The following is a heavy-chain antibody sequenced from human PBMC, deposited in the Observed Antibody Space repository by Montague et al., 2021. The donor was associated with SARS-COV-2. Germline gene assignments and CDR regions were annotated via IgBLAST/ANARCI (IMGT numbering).Heavy chain of an antibody. Sequence: SETLSLTCEVSGGSIRSYYWSWIRQSPGKGLEWIGYVHYTGTTKNNPSLKTRVTLSLDTPKNNFSLRLNSVTAADTAVYYCARAQNICFIANCVNYFDLWGLGALVTVSS. J-gene: IGHJ4*02. D-gene: IGHD1-1*01. V-gene: IGHV4-59*01. CDR2: VHYTGTT. CDR3: ARAQNICFIANCVNYFDL. CDR1: GGSIRSYY.